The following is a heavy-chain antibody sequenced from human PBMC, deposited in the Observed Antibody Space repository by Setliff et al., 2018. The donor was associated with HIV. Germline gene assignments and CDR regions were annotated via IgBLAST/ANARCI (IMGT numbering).Heavy chain of an antibody. Sequence: LTLTCTFSGFSLSTTGMCVTWIRQAPGKGLEWVSYISSSAGTYTNYAESVKGRFTISRDNAKNALYLQMNSLRAEDTAVYYCARGDSFVYSYVYPDYWGQGTLVTVSS. V-gene: IGHV3-11*06. CDR2: ISSSAGTYT. CDR1: GFSLSTTG. CDR3: ARGDSFVYSYVYPDY. D-gene: IGHD3-22*01. J-gene: IGHJ4*02.